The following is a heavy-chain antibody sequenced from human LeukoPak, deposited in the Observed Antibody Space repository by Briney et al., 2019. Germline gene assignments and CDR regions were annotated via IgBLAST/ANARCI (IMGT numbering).Heavy chain of an antibody. CDR2: ISYDGSNK. D-gene: IGHD5-12*01. V-gene: IGHV3-30-3*01. CDR3: ARDRATKFDAFDI. Sequence: GGSLRLSCAASGFTFSSYAMHWVRQAPGKGLEWVAVISYDGSNKYYADSVKGRFTISRDNSKNTLYLQMNSLRAEDTAVYYCARDRATKFDAFDIWGQGTVVTVSS. J-gene: IGHJ3*02. CDR1: GFTFSSYA.